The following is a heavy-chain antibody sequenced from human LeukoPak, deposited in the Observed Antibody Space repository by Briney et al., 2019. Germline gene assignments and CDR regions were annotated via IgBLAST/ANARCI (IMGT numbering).Heavy chain of an antibody. CDR3: ARVISPYGDSRYDAFDI. D-gene: IGHD4-17*01. V-gene: IGHV3-30-3*01. J-gene: IGHJ3*02. Sequence: GGSLRLSCAASGFTFSSYAMHWVRQAPGKGLEWVAVISYDGSNKYYADSVKGRFTISRDNSKNTLYLQMNSLRAEDTAVYYCARVISPYGDSRYDAFDIWGQGTMVTVSS. CDR1: GFTFSSYA. CDR2: ISYDGSNK.